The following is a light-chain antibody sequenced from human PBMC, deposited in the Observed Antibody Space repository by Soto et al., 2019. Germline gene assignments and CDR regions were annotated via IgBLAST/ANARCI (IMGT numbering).Light chain of an antibody. V-gene: IGLV1-51*01. CDR2: DNN. J-gene: IGLJ3*02. CDR3: GTWDNSLSAGV. CDR1: SSNIGNRY. Sequence: QSVLTQPPSVSAAPGQKVAISCSGSSSNIGNRYVSWYQQLPGTAPKLLIYDNNKRPSGIPDRFSGSKSGTSATLDITGLQTGDEADYYCGTWDNSLSAGVFGGGTQLPS.